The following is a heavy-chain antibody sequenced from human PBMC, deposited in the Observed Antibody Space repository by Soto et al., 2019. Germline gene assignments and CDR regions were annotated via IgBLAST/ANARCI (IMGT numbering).Heavy chain of an antibody. D-gene: IGHD6-13*01. CDR3: ARDLDMRSPIAAAIYYYYMDV. CDR1: GGTFSSYT. J-gene: IGHJ6*03. Sequence: ASVKVSCKASGGTFSSYTISWVRQAPGQGLEWMGRIIPILGIANYAQKFQGRVTITADKSTSTAYIELSSLRSEDTAVYYCARDLDMRSPIAAAIYYYYMDVWGKGTTVTVSS. CDR2: IIPILGIA. V-gene: IGHV1-69*04.